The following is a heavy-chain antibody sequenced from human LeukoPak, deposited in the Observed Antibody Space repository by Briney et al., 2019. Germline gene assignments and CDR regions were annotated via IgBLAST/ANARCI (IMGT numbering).Heavy chain of an antibody. Sequence: PSETLSLTCAVYGGSFSGYYWSWIRQPPGKGLEWIGEINHSGSTNYNPSLKSRVTISVDTSKNQFSLKLSSVTAADTAVYYCARGYCSSTSCRTKARIAARYYFDYWGQETLVTVSS. CDR3: ARGYCSSTSCRTKARIAARYYFDY. CDR2: INHSGST. D-gene: IGHD2-2*01. CDR1: GGSFSGYY. J-gene: IGHJ4*02. V-gene: IGHV4-34*01.